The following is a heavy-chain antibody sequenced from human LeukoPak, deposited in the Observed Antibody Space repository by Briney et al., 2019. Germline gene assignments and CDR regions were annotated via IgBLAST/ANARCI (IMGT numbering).Heavy chain of an antibody. CDR1: GGSISSGGYY. Sequence: SETLSLTCTVSGGSISSGGYYWSWIRQPPGKGLEWIGYIYHSGSTYYNPSLKSRVTISVDRSKNQFSLKLSSVTAADTAVYYCARDRDYGSGSFDYWGQGTLVTVSS. D-gene: IGHD3-10*01. CDR3: ARDRDYGSGSFDY. J-gene: IGHJ4*02. CDR2: IYHSGST. V-gene: IGHV4-30-2*01.